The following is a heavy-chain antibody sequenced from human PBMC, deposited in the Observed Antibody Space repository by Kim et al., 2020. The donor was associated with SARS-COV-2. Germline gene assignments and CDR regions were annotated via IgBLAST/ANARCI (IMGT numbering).Heavy chain of an antibody. D-gene: IGHD6-19*01. J-gene: IGHJ3*02. CDR3: AKNRGGRGWVHDAFDM. CDR2: SSGYNGNT. V-gene: IGHV1-18*04. Sequence: ASVKVSCEASGYTFIDYGITWLRQAPGQGLEWMGWSSGYNGNTNFAQKFRDRISMTTDRSTNRAYMELRSLRSDDTAVYFCAKNRGGRGWVHDAFDMWGQGTMVTISS. CDR1: GYTFIDYG.